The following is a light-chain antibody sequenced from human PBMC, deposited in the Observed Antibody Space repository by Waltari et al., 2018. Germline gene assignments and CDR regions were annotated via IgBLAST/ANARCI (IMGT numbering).Light chain of an antibody. CDR1: SPHIGTNY. CDR2: RNN. CDR3: AAWDASHVV. Sequence: QSVLTQPPSASGTPGQRVTISCSGSSPHIGTNYVNWYQQFPGTAPKLLIYRNNQRPSGVPDRFSGSKSGTSASLAISGLRSEDEAEYYCAAWDASHVVFGGGTKLTVL. J-gene: IGLJ2*01. V-gene: IGLV1-47*01.